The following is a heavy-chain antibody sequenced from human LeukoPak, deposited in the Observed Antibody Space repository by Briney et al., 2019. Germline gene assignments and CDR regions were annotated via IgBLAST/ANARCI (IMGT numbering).Heavy chain of an antibody. Sequence: ASVKVSCKASGYTFTGYYMHWVRQAPGQGLEWMGWINPNSGGTNYAQKFQGRVTMTRDTSISTAYMELSRLRSDDTAAYYCARGRYDFWSGYPIYYYYYMDVWGKGTTVTVSS. J-gene: IGHJ6*03. V-gene: IGHV1-2*02. CDR3: ARGRYDFWSGYPIYYYYYMDV. CDR2: INPNSGGT. D-gene: IGHD3-3*01. CDR1: GYTFTGYY.